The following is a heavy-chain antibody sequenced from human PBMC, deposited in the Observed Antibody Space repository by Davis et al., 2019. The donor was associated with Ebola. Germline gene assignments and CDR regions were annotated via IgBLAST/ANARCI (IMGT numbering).Heavy chain of an antibody. CDR3: AREYGDYGSLYYYGMDV. V-gene: IGHV1-2*04. Sequence: AASVKVSCKASGYTFTGYYMHWVRQAPGQGLEWMGWINPNSGGTNYAQKFQGWVTMTRDTSISTAYMELRSLRSDDTAVYYCAREYGDYGSLYYYGMDVWGQGTTVTVSS. D-gene: IGHD4-17*01. CDR2: INPNSGGT. J-gene: IGHJ6*02. CDR1: GYTFTGYY.